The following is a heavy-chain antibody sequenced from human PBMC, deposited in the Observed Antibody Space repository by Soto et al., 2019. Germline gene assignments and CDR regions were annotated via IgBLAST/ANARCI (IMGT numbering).Heavy chain of an antibody. Sequence: EVQLVESGGGLVQPGGSLRLSCAASGFTFSSYSMNWVRQAPGKGLEWVSYISSSSSTIYYADSVKGRFTISRDNAKNSLYLQMNSLRDEDTAVYYCARGSTYYDSWSGYFDWFDPWGQGTLVTVSS. CDR2: ISSSSSTI. CDR3: ARGSTYYDSWSGYFDWFDP. J-gene: IGHJ5*02. V-gene: IGHV3-48*02. D-gene: IGHD3-3*01. CDR1: GFTFSSYS.